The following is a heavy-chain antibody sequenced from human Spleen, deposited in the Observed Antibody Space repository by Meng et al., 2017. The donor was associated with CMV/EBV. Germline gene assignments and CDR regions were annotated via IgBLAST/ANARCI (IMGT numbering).Heavy chain of an antibody. V-gene: IGHV3-23*01. CDR1: GFTFNTYA. J-gene: IGHJ6*02. CDR2: ISGGGGST. D-gene: IGHD7-27*01. CDR3: AKQTYWGSGAMDV. Sequence: GESLKISCAASGFTFNTYAMSWARQAPGKGLEWVSAISGGGGSTYYADSVKGRFTISRDNSKNTLYLQMNSLRAEDTAVYYCAKQTYWGSGAMDVWGQGTTVTVSS.